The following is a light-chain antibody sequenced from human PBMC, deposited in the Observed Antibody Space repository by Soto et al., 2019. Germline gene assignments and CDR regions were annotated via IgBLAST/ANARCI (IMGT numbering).Light chain of an antibody. Sequence: EVVMTQSPLSLPVTLGPPASISCRSSESLAYSDGNTYLNWFQQRPGQSQRRLMYHVSNRDSVVPDKLRGRGSGTDFTVKIRRVEADDGGVYYCMQGTYWPPRFGGGTQVEIK. J-gene: IGKJ4*01. V-gene: IGKV2-30*01. CDR2: HVS. CDR3: MQGTYWPPR. CDR1: ESLAYSDGNTY.